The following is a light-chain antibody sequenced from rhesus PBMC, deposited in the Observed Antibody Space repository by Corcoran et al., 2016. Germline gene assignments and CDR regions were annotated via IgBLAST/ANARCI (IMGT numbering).Light chain of an antibody. J-gene: IGKJ4*01. CDR2: DTS. CDR1: QSVSGI. CDR3: QQYNNWPLT. V-gene: IGKV3-35*01. Sequence: EIVLTQSPATLSLSPGERATLSCRASQSVSGILAWYQQKPGQAPRRLIYDTSSRATGIPDRFSGSGSGTDFTLTISSLEPEDVGVDYCQQYNNWPLTFGGGTKVELK.